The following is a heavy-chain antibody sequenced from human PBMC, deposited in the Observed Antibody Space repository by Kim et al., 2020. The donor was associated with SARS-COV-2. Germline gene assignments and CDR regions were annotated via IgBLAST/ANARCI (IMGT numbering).Heavy chain of an antibody. CDR1: GGTFSTYA. D-gene: IGHD1-26*01. J-gene: IGHJ4*02. CDR3: ARKAGHCSSDACPPTLDF. V-gene: IGHV1-69*05. Sequence: SVKVSCKASGGTFSTYAISWVRQAPGQGLEWMGGIIPIFATTTYAQKFQGRVTITTDESTDGFTRTAYLELTSLTSEDTAVYYCARKAGHCSSDACPPTLDFWGQGTLVTVSS. CDR2: IIPIFATT.